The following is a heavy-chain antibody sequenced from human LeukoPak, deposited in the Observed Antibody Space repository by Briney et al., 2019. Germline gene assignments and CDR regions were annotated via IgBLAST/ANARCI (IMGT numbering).Heavy chain of an antibody. CDR1: GFTFSTYG. CDR3: ARARPSMWIDY. D-gene: IGHD5-12*01. CDR2: ISYDGSTK. Sequence: GGSLRLSCTASGFTFSTYGMHWVRQAPGKGLEWVTLISYDGSTKYYSDSVKGRFTISRDSSKNTLYLQMNSLRPEDTAVYYCARARPSMWIDYWGQGTLVTVSS. J-gene: IGHJ4*02. V-gene: IGHV3-30*03.